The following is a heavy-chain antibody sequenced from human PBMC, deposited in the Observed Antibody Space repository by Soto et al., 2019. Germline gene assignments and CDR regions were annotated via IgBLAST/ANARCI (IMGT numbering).Heavy chain of an antibody. J-gene: IGHJ6*02. CDR1: GYTLTELS. Sequence: ASVKVSCKVSGYTLTELSIHWVRQAPGKGLEWMGGFDPEDGETIYAQKFQGRVTMTEDTSTDTAYMELSSLRSEDTAVYYCATATGDAWGYYYGMDVWGQGTTVTVSS. CDR3: ATATGDAWGYYYGMDV. D-gene: IGHD7-27*01. CDR2: FDPEDGET. V-gene: IGHV1-24*01.